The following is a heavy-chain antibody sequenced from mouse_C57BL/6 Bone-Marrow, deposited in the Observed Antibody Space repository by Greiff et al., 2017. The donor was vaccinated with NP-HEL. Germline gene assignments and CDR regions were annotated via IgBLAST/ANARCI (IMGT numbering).Heavy chain of an antibody. D-gene: IGHD1-1*01. CDR3: ARSLYYYGSWYFDY. CDR1: GYSFTDYN. Sequence: EVQLQESGPELVKPGASVKISCKASGYSFTDYNMNWVKQSNGKSLEWIGVINPNYGTTSYNQKFKGKATLTVDQSSSTAYMQLNSLTSEDSAVYYWARSLYYYGSWYFDYWGQGTTLTVSS. CDR2: INPNYGTT. J-gene: IGHJ2*01. V-gene: IGHV1-39*01.